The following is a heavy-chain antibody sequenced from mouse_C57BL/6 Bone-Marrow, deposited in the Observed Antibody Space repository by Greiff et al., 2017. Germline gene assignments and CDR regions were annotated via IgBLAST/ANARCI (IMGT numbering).Heavy chain of an antibody. CDR2: INPGRGGT. J-gene: IGHJ4*01. CDR3: ARGERPLRLRKSMDY. CDR1: GYAFTNYL. V-gene: IGHV1-54*01. Sequence: QVQLKESGAELVRPGTSVKVSCKASGYAFTNYLIEWVKQRPGQGLEWIGVINPGRGGTNYNEKFKGKATLTADKSSSTAYMQLSSLTSEDSAVYFWARGERPLRLRKSMDYGGQGTSVTVSS. D-gene: IGHD3-2*02.